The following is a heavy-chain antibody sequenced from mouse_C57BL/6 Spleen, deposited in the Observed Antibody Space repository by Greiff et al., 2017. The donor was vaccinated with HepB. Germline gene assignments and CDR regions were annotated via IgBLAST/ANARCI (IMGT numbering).Heavy chain of an antibody. Sequence: EVKVVESGGGLVKPGGSLKLSCAASGFTFSDYGMHWVRQAPEKGLEWVAYISSGSSTIYYADTVKGRFTISRDNAKNTLFLQMTSLRSEDTAMYYCARPYYDYDYWYFDVWGTGTTVTVSS. CDR3: ARPYYDYDYWYFDV. CDR2: ISSGSSTI. J-gene: IGHJ1*03. V-gene: IGHV5-17*01. D-gene: IGHD2-4*01. CDR1: GFTFSDYG.